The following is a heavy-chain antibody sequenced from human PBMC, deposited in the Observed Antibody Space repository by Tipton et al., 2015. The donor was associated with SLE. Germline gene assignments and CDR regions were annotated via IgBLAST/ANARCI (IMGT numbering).Heavy chain of an antibody. CDR3: SRSVAAAGSAFDS. V-gene: IGHV1-8*01. D-gene: IGHD6-19*01. CDR1: GYTFTSYD. J-gene: IGHJ4*02. Sequence: QLVQSGAEVKKPGTSVKVSCEASGYTFTSYDINWVRQATGQGLEWVGWLNTNSGESDLAQKFQGRVTMTRSTSMNTAYMALTSLRSEDTAVYYCSRSVAAAGSAFDSWGQGTLVTVSS. CDR2: LNTNSGES.